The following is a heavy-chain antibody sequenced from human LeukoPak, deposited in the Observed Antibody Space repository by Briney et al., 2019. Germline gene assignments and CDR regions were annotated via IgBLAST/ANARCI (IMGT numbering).Heavy chain of an antibody. Sequence: ASVKVSCKASGYTFTGYYMHWVRQAPGQGLEWMGWINLNSGDRNYAQKFQGRVTMTRDTSSSTAYMEVSRLRSDDTAVYYCARALLAARREYYFDYWGQGTLVTVSS. D-gene: IGHD6-6*01. CDR3: ARALLAARREYYFDY. CDR2: INLNSGDR. CDR1: GYTFTGYY. V-gene: IGHV1-2*02. J-gene: IGHJ4*02.